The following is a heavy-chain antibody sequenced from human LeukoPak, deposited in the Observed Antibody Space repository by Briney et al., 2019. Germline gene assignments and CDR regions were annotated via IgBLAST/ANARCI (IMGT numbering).Heavy chain of an antibody. V-gene: IGHV4-39*01. CDR1: GGSISSSSYY. CDR2: IYYSGST. CDR3: ASRGYYYDSSGYYSAYYFDY. Sequence: SETLSLTCTVSGGSISSSSYYWGWIRQPPGKGLEWIGSIYYSGSTYYNPSLKSRVTISVDTSNNQFSLKLSSVTAADTAVYYCASRGYYYDSSGYYSAYYFDYWGQGTLVTVSS. J-gene: IGHJ4*02. D-gene: IGHD3-22*01.